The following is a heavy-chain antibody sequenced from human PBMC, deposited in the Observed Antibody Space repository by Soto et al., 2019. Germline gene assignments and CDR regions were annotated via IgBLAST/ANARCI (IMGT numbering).Heavy chain of an antibody. CDR2: SRRSSTLL. CDR3: AREYYYESNGWLRPLDY. V-gene: IGHV3-21*06. Sequence: EVQLVESGGGLVKPGGSLRLSCAASGFTFSDYSMNWVRQAPGKGLEWVPSSRRSSTLLYYADSLKGRFTISRATAKNSVYRQINRLRAEDADVYYCAREYYYESNGWLRPLDYWGQGTLVTVSS. D-gene: IGHD3-22*01. CDR1: GFTFSDYS. J-gene: IGHJ4*02.